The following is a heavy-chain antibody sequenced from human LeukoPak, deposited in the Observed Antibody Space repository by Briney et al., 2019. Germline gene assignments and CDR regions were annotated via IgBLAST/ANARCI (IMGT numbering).Heavy chain of an antibody. D-gene: IGHD6-19*01. CDR2: ISAYNGNT. V-gene: IGHV1-18*01. CDR1: GYTFTSYG. J-gene: IGHJ5*02. Sequence: ASVKVSCKASGYTFTSYGIGWVRQAPGQGLEWMGWISAYNGNTNYAQKLQGRVTMTTDTSTSTAYMELRSLRSDDTAVYYCARLDYSSGWYWFDPWGQGTLVTVSS. CDR3: ARLDYSSGWYWFDP.